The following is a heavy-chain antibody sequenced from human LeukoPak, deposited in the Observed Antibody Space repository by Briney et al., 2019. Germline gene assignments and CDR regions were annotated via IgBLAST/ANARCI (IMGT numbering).Heavy chain of an antibody. CDR1: GGSISSSSYY. CDR2: IYYSGST. D-gene: IGHD3-9*01. CDR3: ARDGPYYDILTGYPSLYYMDV. Sequence: SETLSLTCTVSGGSISSSSYYWGWIRQPPGKGLEWIGSIYYSGSTYYNPSLKSRVTISVDTSKNQVSLKLSPVTAADTAVYYCARDGPYYDILTGYPSLYYMDVWGKGTTVTISS. J-gene: IGHJ6*03. V-gene: IGHV4-39*02.